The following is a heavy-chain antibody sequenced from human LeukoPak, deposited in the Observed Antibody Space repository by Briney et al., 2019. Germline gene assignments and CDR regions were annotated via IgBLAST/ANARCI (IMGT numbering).Heavy chain of an antibody. V-gene: IGHV3-74*03. J-gene: IGHJ4*02. CDR2: INGDGSTA. CDR3: ARDYAGSPDY. Sequence: GGSLRLSCTASGFTFSTYWINWVRQSPGKGLVWVALINGDGSTATHADSVKGRFTISRDNAKNTAYLQMNSLRDEDTAVYYCARDYAGSPDYWGQGTLVTVSA. CDR1: GFTFSTYW. D-gene: IGHD3-10*01.